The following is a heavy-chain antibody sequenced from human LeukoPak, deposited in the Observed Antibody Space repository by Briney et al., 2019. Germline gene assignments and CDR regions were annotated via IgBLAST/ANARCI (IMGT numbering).Heavy chain of an antibody. CDR1: GFTFSSYA. D-gene: IGHD6-13*01. J-gene: IGHJ4*02. Sequence: GGSLRLSCAASGFTFSSYAMHWVRQAPGKGLEWVAVISYDGSNKYYADSVKGRFTISRDNSKNTLYLQMNSLRAEDTAVYYCARDKGSAGSWYYFDYWGQGTLVTVSS. CDR3: ARDKGSAGSWYYFDY. CDR2: ISYDGSNK. V-gene: IGHV3-30-3*01.